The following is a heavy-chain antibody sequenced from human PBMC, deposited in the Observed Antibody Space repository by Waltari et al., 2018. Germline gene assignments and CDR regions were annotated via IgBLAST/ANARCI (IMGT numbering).Heavy chain of an antibody. CDR1: GFTFSSYG. D-gene: IGHD3-22*01. J-gene: IGHJ1*01. CDR3: ARDHDYYDSSGYPKYFQH. V-gene: IGHV3-33*01. CDR2: RWYDVCIK. Sequence: QVQLVESGGGVVQPGRSLRLSCAASGFTFSSYGMHWVRQAPGKGLGWVSVRWYDVCIKYYVDSVKGRFTISRDNPKNTLYLQMNSLRAEDTAVYYCARDHDYYDSSGYPKYFQHWGQGTLVTVSS.